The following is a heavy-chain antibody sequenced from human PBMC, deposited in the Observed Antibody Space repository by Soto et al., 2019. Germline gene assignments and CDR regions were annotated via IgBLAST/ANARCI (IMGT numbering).Heavy chain of an antibody. CDR3: ARTAAAGKYYYGVDV. CDR2: IRPSNSDT. D-gene: IGHD6-13*01. CDR1: GYNFANYW. Sequence: GESLKISCKGSGYNFANYWIGWVRQMSGKGLEWMGIIRPSNSDTQYSPTFQGQVTISADKSITTAYLQWSSLKASDTAMYYCARTAAAGKYYYGVDVWGKGTTVTVSS. V-gene: IGHV5-51*01. J-gene: IGHJ6*04.